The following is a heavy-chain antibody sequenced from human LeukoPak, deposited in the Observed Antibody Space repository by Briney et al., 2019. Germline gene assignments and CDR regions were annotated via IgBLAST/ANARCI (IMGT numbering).Heavy chain of an antibody. Sequence: PGGSLRLSCAASGFTFSSYAMSWVRQAPGKGLEWVSTIRGSGGSTYYADSVKGRFTISRDNSKNTLYLQMNSLRAEDTAVYYCTRASGPSGKPFDYWGQGTLVTVSS. CDR3: TRASGPSGKPFDY. V-gene: IGHV3-23*01. D-gene: IGHD1-26*01. J-gene: IGHJ4*02. CDR2: IRGSGGST. CDR1: GFTFSSYA.